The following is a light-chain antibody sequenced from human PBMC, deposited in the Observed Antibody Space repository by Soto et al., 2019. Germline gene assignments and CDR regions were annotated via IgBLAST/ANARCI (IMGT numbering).Light chain of an antibody. CDR2: GAS. V-gene: IGKV3-20*01. CDR1: QSVSSD. J-gene: IGKJ5*01. CDR3: QQYDNSPIT. Sequence: DIVMTQSPATLSVSTGERATLSCRARQSVSSDLAWYQQKPGQAPRLLIYGASSRATGIPDRFSGTGSETDFTLTISRLEPEDFAVYYCQQYDNSPITFGQRARLEIK.